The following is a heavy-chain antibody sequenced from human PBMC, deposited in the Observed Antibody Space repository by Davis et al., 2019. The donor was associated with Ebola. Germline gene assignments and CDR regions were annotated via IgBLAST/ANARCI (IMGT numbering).Heavy chain of an antibody. CDR3: ARVALRYGDYGYSYDY. Sequence: PGGSLRLSCAASGFTFSSYSMNWVRQAPGKGLEWVSSISSSSSYIYYADSVKGRFTISRDNAKNSLYLLMNSLRAEDTALYYCARVALRYGDYGYSYDYWGQGTLVTVSS. CDR2: ISSSSSYI. V-gene: IGHV3-21*01. CDR1: GFTFSSYS. J-gene: IGHJ4*02. D-gene: IGHD4-17*01.